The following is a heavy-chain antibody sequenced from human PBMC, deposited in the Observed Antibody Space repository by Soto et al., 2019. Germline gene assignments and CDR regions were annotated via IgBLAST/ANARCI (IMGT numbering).Heavy chain of an antibody. CDR2: ISGSGGTT. CDR1: GFTFSSYA. J-gene: IGHJ4*02. CDR3: AKDQTYGDLTYFDY. V-gene: IGHV3-23*01. D-gene: IGHD4-17*01. Sequence: GGSLRLSCAASGFTFSSYAMSWVRQAPGKGLEWVSGISGSGGTTYYADSVKGRFTISRGNPKSTLYLQMNTLRAEDTAVYYCAKDQTYGDLTYFDYWGQGTLVTVSS.